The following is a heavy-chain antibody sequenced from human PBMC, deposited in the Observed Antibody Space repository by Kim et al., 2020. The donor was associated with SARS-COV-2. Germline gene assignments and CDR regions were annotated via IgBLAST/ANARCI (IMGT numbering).Heavy chain of an antibody. CDR2: IHYSGST. D-gene: IGHD3-22*01. CDR1: GGSISSSSYY. V-gene: IGHV4-39*01. Sequence: SETLSLTCTVSGGSISSSSYYWGWIRQPPGKGLEWIGSIHYSGSTYYNPSLKSRVTISVDTSKNQFSLKLSSVTAADTAVYYCARRPYDSSGSDAVDIWGQGAMVTVSS. J-gene: IGHJ3*02. CDR3: ARRPYDSSGSDAVDI.